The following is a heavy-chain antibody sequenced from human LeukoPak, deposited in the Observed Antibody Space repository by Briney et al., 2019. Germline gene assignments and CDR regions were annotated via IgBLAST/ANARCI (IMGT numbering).Heavy chain of an antibody. CDR3: AKDLMRYYYGSGSSHDY. V-gene: IGHV3-23*01. D-gene: IGHD3-10*01. J-gene: IGHJ4*02. Sequence: GGSLRLSCAASGFTFSSYAMSWVRQAPGKGLEWVSGINGSGGSAYYADSVKGRFTISRDNSKNTLYLQMNSLRAEDTAVYYCAKDLMRYYYGSGSSHDYWGQGTLVTVSS. CDR2: INGSGGSA. CDR1: GFTFSSYA.